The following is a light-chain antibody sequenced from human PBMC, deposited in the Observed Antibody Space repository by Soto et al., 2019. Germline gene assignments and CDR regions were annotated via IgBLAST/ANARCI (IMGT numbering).Light chain of an antibody. CDR1: QSLSSGY. J-gene: IGKJ1*01. CDR3: QQYHNWPWT. Sequence: EIVLTQSPGTLSLSPGERATLSCRASQSLSSGYLAWYQQEPGQAPRLLISGSSNRAPGIPERFSGSGSGTEFTLTISRLEPEDFAVYYCQQYHNWPWTFGQGTEVEIK. V-gene: IGKV3-20*01. CDR2: GSS.